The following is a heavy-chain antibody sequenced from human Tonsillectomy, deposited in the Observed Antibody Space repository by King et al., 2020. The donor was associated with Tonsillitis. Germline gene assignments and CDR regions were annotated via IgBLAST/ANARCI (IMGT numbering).Heavy chain of an antibody. CDR1: GYSFTTYW. CDR3: ARQLWFGEFVGY. CDR2: IFPGDSDT. V-gene: IGHV5-51*01. J-gene: IGHJ4*02. D-gene: IGHD3-10*01. Sequence: QLVQSGAEVKKPGESLKISCKGSGYSFTTYWIGWVRQMPGKGLEWLGIIFPGDSDTRNRPPFQGQVTISADKSISTAYLQGSSLKASDTAMYFCARQLWFGEFVGYWGQGTLVTVSS.